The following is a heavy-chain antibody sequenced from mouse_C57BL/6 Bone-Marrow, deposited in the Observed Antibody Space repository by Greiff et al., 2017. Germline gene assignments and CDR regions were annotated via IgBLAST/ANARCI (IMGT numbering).Heavy chain of an antibody. CDR3: ARSKGFDY. J-gene: IGHJ2*01. Sequence: LVESGAELVRPVTSVKMSCKASGYTFTNYWIGWAKQRPGHGLEWIGDIYPGGGYTNYNEKFKGKATLTADKSSSTAYMQFSSLTSEDSAIYYCARSKGFDYWGQGTTLTVSS. CDR1: GYTFTNYW. CDR2: IYPGGGYT. V-gene: IGHV1-63*01.